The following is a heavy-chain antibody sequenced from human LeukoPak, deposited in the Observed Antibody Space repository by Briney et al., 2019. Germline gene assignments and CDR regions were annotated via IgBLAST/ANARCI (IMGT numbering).Heavy chain of an antibody. J-gene: IGHJ4*02. CDR3: VKNSGIWSF. D-gene: IGHD1-26*01. CDR2: ISGTGDRT. CDR1: GFSFDTTD. Sequence: GGSLRLSCAASGFSFDTTDMTWVRQAPGKGPEWLSCISGTGDRTYYADSVRGRFTISRDNSKNMLYLEMTSLRVEDTATYYCVKNSGIWSFWGRGTLAAVSS. V-gene: IGHV3-23*01.